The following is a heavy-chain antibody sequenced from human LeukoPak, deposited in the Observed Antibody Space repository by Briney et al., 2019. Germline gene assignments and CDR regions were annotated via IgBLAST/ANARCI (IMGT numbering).Heavy chain of an antibody. Sequence: GGSLRLSCVASGFTFSSYAMNWVRQAPGKGLEWVSAISGGGGSTYYAGSVKGRFTISRDNSKNTLDLQMNSLRAEDTAVYYCAKGGRNNWFDSWGEGTVVTVPS. CDR2: ISGGGGST. J-gene: IGHJ5*01. CDR1: GFTFSSYA. D-gene: IGHD3-10*01. V-gene: IGHV3-23*01. CDR3: AKGGRNNWFDS.